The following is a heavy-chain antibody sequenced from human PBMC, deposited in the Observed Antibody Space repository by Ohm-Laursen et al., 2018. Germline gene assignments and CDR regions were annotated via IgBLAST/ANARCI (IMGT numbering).Heavy chain of an antibody. V-gene: IGHV3-13*01. CDR1: GFTFSSYD. Sequence: GSLRLSCSASGFTFSSYDMHWVRHATGKGLEWVSAIGTAGDTYYPGSVKGRFTISRENAKNSLYLQMNSLRAGDTAVYYCARGVVTAHYGMDVWGQGTTVTVSS. CDR3: ARGVVTAHYGMDV. J-gene: IGHJ6*02. CDR2: IGTAGDT. D-gene: IGHD2-21*02.